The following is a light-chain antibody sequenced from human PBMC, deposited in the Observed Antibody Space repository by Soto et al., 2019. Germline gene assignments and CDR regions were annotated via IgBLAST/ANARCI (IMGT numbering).Light chain of an antibody. J-gene: IGKJ4*01. CDR1: QTILYSSNNKNY. CDR2: WAS. Sequence: DIVMTQSPDSLAVPLAERATINCKSSQTILYSSNNKNYLAWYQQKPGQPPKLLLYWASTREFGVPDRFSGSGSGTDFTLTISSLQSEDVAVYYCQQYYDSPLTFGGGTMVEV. V-gene: IGKV4-1*01. CDR3: QQYYDSPLT.